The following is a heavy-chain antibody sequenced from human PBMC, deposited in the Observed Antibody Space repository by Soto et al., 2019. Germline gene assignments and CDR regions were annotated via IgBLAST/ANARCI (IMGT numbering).Heavy chain of an antibody. CDR3: AREMGACSDSSCYPGPYDS. CDR1: GFTFTSYS. V-gene: IGHV3-48*02. Sequence: VQLVESGGGLVQPGGSLRLSCAASGFTFTSYSMNWVRQPPGQGLEWVSYITSKSTTIKYADSVKGRFTVSRDNAKNSLYLQLNSLRDEDTAVYYCAREMGACSDSSCYPGPYDSWGQGTLVTVSS. J-gene: IGHJ5*02. CDR2: ITSKSTTI. D-gene: IGHD3-16*01.